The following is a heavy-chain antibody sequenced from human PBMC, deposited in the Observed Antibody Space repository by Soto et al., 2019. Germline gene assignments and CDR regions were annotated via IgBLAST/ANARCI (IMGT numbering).Heavy chain of an antibody. CDR3: ASNYGDYDPLFDY. Sequence: SETLSLTCTVSGGSISSYYWSWIRQPPGKGLEWIGYIYYSGSTNYNPSLKSRVTISVDTSKNQFSLKLSSVTAADTAVYYCASNYGDYDPLFDYWGQGTLVTVSS. V-gene: IGHV4-59*08. D-gene: IGHD4-17*01. CDR2: IYYSGST. CDR1: GGSISSYY. J-gene: IGHJ4*02.